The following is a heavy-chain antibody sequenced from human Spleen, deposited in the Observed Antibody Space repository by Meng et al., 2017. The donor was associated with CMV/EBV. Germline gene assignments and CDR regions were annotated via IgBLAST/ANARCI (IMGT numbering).Heavy chain of an antibody. CDR2: ISWNSGYM. CDR1: GFRFGDYA. CDR3: ARDLRYYDFWSGRGYYYYGMDV. J-gene: IGHJ6*02. V-gene: IGHV3-9*01. Sequence: SLKISCAASGFRFGDYAMHWVRQPPGKGLEWVASISWNSGYMAYGDSVKGRFTISRDNSKNTLYLQVNSLRAEDTAVYYCARDLRYYDFWSGRGYYYYGMDVWGQGTTVTVSS. D-gene: IGHD3-3*01.